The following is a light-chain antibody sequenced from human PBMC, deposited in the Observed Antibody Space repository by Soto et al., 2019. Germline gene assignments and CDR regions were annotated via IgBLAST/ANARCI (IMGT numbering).Light chain of an antibody. V-gene: IGKV2-28*01. CDR3: MQTLHTWT. Sequence: DMVMTQSPLSLPVTPGEPASISCRSSQSLLHSNGYYYLDWYLQKPGQSPQLLIYLGSNRASGVPDRFSASASGTDFTLKISRVEAEDVGVYYCMQTLHTWTFGQGTKVDIK. J-gene: IGKJ1*01. CDR2: LGS. CDR1: QSLLHSNGYYY.